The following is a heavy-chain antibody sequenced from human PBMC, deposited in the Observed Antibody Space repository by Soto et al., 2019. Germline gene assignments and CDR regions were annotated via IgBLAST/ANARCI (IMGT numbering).Heavy chain of an antibody. Sequence: SETLSLTCTVSGGSVSSGSYYWSWIRQPPGKGLEWIGSIYYSGSTYYNPSLKSRVTISVDTSKNQFSLKLSSVTAADTAVYYCASQGSDTAMVDRYYYYGMDVWGQGTTVTVSS. J-gene: IGHJ6*02. CDR1: GGSVSSGSYY. D-gene: IGHD5-18*01. V-gene: IGHV4-39*01. CDR2: IYYSGST. CDR3: ASQGSDTAMVDRYYYYGMDV.